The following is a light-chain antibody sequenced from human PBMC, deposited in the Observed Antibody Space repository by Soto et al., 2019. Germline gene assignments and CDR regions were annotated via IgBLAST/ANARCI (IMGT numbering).Light chain of an antibody. CDR3: QQYAGSPST. CDR2: GAS. CDR1: QTVTSNY. J-gene: IGKJ1*01. V-gene: IGKV3-20*01. Sequence: EIVLTQSPGTLSLSSGERATLSCRASQTVTSNYLAWYQRKPGQAPRLLIYGASSRATDIPDRFSGSGSGTDFTLTITRLEPEDFAVYFCQQYAGSPSTFGQGTKVEIK.